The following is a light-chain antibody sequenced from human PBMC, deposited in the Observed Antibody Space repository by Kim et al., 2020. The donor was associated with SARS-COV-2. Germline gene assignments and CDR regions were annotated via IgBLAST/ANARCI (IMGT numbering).Light chain of an antibody. CDR3: AAWDDRLDGEL. CDR2: SND. V-gene: IGLV1-44*01. Sequence: GKRVTIPRSAGSSNIGSNPVNWYHLVPGKAPKLVINSNDHRPSGVPDRFSGSKSGTSASLAISGLQSEDEADYYCAAWDDRLDGELFGGGTQLTVL. J-gene: IGLJ2*01. CDR1: SSNIGSNP.